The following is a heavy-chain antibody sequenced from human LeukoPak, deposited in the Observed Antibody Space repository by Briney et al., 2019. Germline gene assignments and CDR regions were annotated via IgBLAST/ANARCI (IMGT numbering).Heavy chain of an antibody. V-gene: IGHV3-48*01. D-gene: IGHD6-6*01. CDR2: ISSSSTI. J-gene: IGHJ4*02. CDR1: GFTFSSYS. Sequence: GGSLRLSCAASGFTFSSYSMNWVRQAPGKGLEWVSYISSSSTIYYADSVKGRFTISRDNAKDSLYLQMNSLRAEDTAVYYCARETEYSSSGNFDYWGQGTLVTVSS. CDR3: ARETEYSSSGNFDY.